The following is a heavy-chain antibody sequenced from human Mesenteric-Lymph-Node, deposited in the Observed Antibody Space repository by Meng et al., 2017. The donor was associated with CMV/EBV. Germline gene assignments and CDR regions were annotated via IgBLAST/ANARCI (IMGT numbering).Heavy chain of an antibody. V-gene: IGHV4-39*01. Sequence: SETLSLTCTVSGGSISSSSYYWGWIRQPPGKGLEWIGSIYYSGSTYYNPSLKSRVTISVDTSKNQFSLKLSSVTAADTAVYYCARSVTIFGVVTPRVIENYGMDVWGQGTTVTVSS. CDR3: ARSVTIFGVVTPRVIENYGMDV. CDR2: IYYSGST. J-gene: IGHJ6*02. D-gene: IGHD3-3*01. CDR1: GGSISSSSYY.